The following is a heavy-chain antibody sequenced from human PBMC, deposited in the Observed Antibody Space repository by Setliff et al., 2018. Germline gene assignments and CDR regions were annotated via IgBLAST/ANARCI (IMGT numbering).Heavy chain of an antibody. V-gene: IGHV1-3*01. CDR1: GYTFTGYY. Sequence: ASVKVSCKASGYTFTGYYMHWVRQAPGQGLKWMGWINPDNGNTKYSQQFQGRVTITRDTSANTAYMELSSLRSEDTAVYYCARQVYCSSLGCQFYSFYMDVWGKGTTVTVSS. J-gene: IGHJ6*03. D-gene: IGHD2-2*01. CDR3: ARQVYCSSLGCQFYSFYMDV. CDR2: INPDNGNT.